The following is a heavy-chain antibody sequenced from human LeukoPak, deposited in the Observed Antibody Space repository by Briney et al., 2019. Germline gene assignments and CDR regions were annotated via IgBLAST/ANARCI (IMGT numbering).Heavy chain of an antibody. V-gene: IGHV4-39*01. J-gene: IGHJ5*02. Sequence: SETLSLTCTVSGGSISSSSYYWGWIRQPPGKGLEWIGSIYYSGSTYYNPSLKSRVTISVDTSKNQFSLKLSSVTAADTAVYYCARLRRYTAMVLNWFDPWGQGTLVTVSS. CDR3: ARLRRYTAMVLNWFDP. D-gene: IGHD5-18*01. CDR2: IYYSGST. CDR1: GGSISSSSYY.